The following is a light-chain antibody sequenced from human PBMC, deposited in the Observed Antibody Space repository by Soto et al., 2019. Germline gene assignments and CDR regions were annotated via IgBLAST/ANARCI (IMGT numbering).Light chain of an antibody. J-gene: IGKJ4*01. CDR2: GAS. CDR3: QQYDNSPLT. V-gene: IGKV3-20*01. Sequence: EIVLTQSPDTLSLSPGERATLSCRASQSVSSRYLVWYQKKPGQAPTLLMYGASTRATGIPDRFSGSGSGTDFTLTISRLEPEDFAVYYCQQYDNSPLTFGGGTKGDIK. CDR1: QSVSSRY.